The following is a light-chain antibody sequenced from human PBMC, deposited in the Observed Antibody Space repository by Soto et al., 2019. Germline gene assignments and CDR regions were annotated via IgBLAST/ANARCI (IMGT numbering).Light chain of an antibody. CDR2: SAS. J-gene: IGKJ3*01. Sequence: DIQLTQSPSILSASVGDRVTITCRASPGISSYLAWYRQKPGKAPDLLIFSASTLESGVPSRFSGSGSETEFTLTISSLQPEDSATYYCQQLNSYPFTVGPGTKVDSK. CDR1: PGISSY. CDR3: QQLNSYPFT. V-gene: IGKV1-9*01.